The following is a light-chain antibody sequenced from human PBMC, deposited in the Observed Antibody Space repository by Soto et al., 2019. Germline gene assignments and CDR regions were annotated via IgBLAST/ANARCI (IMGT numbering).Light chain of an antibody. Sequence: QSVLTQPRSVSGSPGQSVTISCTGTSIDVGGYNYVSWYQQHPGKAPKLMIYDVSKRPSGVPDRFSGSKSGNTASLTISGLQAEDEADYYCCSYAGSPHVVFGGGTKLTVL. CDR2: DVS. J-gene: IGLJ2*01. V-gene: IGLV2-11*01. CDR1: SIDVGGYNY. CDR3: CSYAGSPHVV.